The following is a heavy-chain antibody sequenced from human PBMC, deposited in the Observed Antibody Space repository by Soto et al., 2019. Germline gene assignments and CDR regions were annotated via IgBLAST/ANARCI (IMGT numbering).Heavy chain of an antibody. CDR2: ISWHSATT. J-gene: IGHJ4*02. CDR3: AKDVGPTVTTRDDYFDY. CDR1: GFSFEDYA. Sequence: EVQLVESGGGLVQPGRSLRLSCVGSGFSFEDYAMHWVRQAPGKGLEWVSGISWHSATTVYADSVKGRFTVSRDNSRNSLYLQMDTLRPEDTALYYCAKDVGPTVTTRDDYFDYWGRGTLVTVSS. D-gene: IGHD4-17*01. V-gene: IGHV3-9*01.